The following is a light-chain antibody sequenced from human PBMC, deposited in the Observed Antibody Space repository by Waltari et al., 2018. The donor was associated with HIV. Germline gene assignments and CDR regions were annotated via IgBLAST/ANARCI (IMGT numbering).Light chain of an antibody. Sequence: QSALTQPAFVSGSPGQSITISCTGTTSDVGSYDLVSWYQQHPGKAPKLIRYEVNKRPSGVSNLFSGSKSDYPGSLTIYGLQAEDEGDYYYCAYAGASLYVFGTGTKGTGL. CDR1: TSDVGSYDL. CDR2: EVN. CDR3: CAYAGASLYV. J-gene: IGLJ1*01. V-gene: IGLV2-23*02.